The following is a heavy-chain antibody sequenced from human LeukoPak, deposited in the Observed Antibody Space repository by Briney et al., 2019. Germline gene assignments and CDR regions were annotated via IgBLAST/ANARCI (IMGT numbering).Heavy chain of an antibody. J-gene: IGHJ6*03. Sequence: PGGSLRLSCEASGFTLSSYSMNWVRQAPGKGLEWVSYISSRSAFIYYADSVKGRFTISRDNANSSLYLQMNSLSPEDTAVYYCARDAYYYDSSEPYIYYSYYYYMDVWGKGTPVTVSS. D-gene: IGHD3-22*01. CDR1: GFTLSSYS. V-gene: IGHV3-48*01. CDR3: ARDAYYYDSSEPYIYYSYYYYMDV. CDR2: ISSRSAFI.